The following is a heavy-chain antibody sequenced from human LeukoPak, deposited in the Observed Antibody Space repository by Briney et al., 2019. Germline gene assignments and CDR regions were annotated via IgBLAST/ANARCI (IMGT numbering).Heavy chain of an antibody. CDR2: ISAYNGNT. CDR1: GYTFTSYG. D-gene: IGHD3-9*01. Sequence: ASVKVSCKASGYTFTSYGISWVRQAPGQGLEWMGWISAYNGNTNYAQKLQGRVTMTTDTSTSTAYMELRSLRSDDTAVYYCARDHDILTGSGYFDYWGQGTLVTVSS. J-gene: IGHJ4*02. V-gene: IGHV1-18*01. CDR3: ARDHDILTGSGYFDY.